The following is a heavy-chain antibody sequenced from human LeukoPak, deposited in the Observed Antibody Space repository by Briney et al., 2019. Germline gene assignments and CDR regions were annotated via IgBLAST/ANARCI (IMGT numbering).Heavy chain of an antibody. Sequence: SETLSLTCTVSGGSISSYYWSWIRQPPGKGLEWIGYIYYSGSTNYNPSLKSRVTISVDTSKNQFSLKLSSVTAADTAVYYCASSRQLWSFDYWGQGTLVTVSS. D-gene: IGHD5-18*01. J-gene: IGHJ4*02. CDR1: GGSISSYY. V-gene: IGHV4-59*01. CDR3: ASSRQLWSFDY. CDR2: IYYSGST.